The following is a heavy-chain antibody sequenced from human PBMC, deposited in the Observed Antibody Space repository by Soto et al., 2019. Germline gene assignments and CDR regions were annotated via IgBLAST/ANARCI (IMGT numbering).Heavy chain of an antibody. CDR1: GVSLDNLF. Sequence: QVQLQESGPGLLRPSETLSLTCTVSGVSLDNLFWSWIRQTPGKGLEWIGYVSQDGTESYMTEGETTGYNPSLDSRATISLDLPKNQFSLTLTSVTAADTAVYYCARDRGGITVSAKPLGEWFDPWGQGTLVTVSS. V-gene: IGHV4-59*11. CDR2: VSQDGTESYMTEGETT. CDR3: ARDRGGITVSAKPLGEWFDP. J-gene: IGHJ5*02. D-gene: IGHD3-16*01.